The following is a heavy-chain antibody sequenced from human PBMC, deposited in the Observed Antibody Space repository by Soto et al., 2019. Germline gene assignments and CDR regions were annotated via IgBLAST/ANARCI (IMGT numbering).Heavy chain of an antibody. V-gene: IGHV3-7*03. CDR1: GFTYSSYW. CDR2: IKQDGSEK. D-gene: IGHD1-26*01. J-gene: IGHJ6*02. CDR3: AREMWVYYYYGVDV. Sequence: LRLSCAASGFTYSSYWMSWVRQAPGKGLEWVANIKQDGSEKYYVDSVKGRFTISRDNAKNSLYLQMNSLRAEDTAVYYCAREMWVYYYYGVDVWGQGTTVTVSS.